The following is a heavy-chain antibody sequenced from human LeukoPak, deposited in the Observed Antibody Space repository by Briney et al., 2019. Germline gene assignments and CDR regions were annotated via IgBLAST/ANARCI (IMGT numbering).Heavy chain of an antibody. Sequence: GSLRLSCVGSGFTFSSYWMSWVRQAPGKGLEWVSYVSSSSSNIFYADSVKGRFTISRDDAQNSLYLQMNSLRAEDTAVYYCARDDTVTSHFDYWGQGTLVTVSS. CDR2: VSSSSSNI. CDR3: ARDDTVTSHFDY. J-gene: IGHJ4*02. V-gene: IGHV3-48*01. CDR1: GFTFSSYW. D-gene: IGHD4-11*01.